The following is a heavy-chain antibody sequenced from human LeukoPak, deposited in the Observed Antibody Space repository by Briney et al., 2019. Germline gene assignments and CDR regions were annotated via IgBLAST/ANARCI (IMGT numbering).Heavy chain of an antibody. CDR2: MNPNSGNT. D-gene: IGHD5-18*01. CDR3: AKDQGRGYTYGLYYFDY. CDR1: GYTFTSYD. Sequence: GAAVKVSCKASGYTFTSYDINWGRQATGQGREWMGWMNPNSGNTGYAQKFQGRVTMTRNTSISTAYMERSRLRSDDTAMYYCAKDQGRGYTYGLYYFDYWGQGTLVTVSS. V-gene: IGHV1-8*01. J-gene: IGHJ4*02.